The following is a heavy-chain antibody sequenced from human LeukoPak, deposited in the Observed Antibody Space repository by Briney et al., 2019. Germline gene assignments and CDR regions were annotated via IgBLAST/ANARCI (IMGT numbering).Heavy chain of an antibody. Sequence: SETLSLTCTVSGASISTYYWSWIRQPPGEGLEWIGYVYNSGNTYYNPSLNSRASISEDTSKNQLSLKVNSVTAADTAVYYCARHPGVGANDTFDLWGQGTMVTISS. CDR1: GASISTYY. J-gene: IGHJ3*01. V-gene: IGHV4-59*08. D-gene: IGHD1-26*01. CDR3: ARHPGVGANDTFDL. CDR2: VYNSGNT.